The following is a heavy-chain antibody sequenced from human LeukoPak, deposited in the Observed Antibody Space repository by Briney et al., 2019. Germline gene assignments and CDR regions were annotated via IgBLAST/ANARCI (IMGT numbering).Heavy chain of an antibody. CDR2: IYYSGST. CDR3: ARQSFLDYYDSSGFPDY. J-gene: IGHJ4*02. V-gene: IGHV4-39*01. CDR1: GGSISSSSYY. Sequence: SETLSLTCTVSGGSISSSSYYWGWIRQPPGKGLEWIGSIYYSGSTYYNPSLKSRVTISVDTSKNQFSLKLSSVTAADTAVYYCARQSFLDYYDSSGFPDYWGQGTLVTVSS. D-gene: IGHD3-22*01.